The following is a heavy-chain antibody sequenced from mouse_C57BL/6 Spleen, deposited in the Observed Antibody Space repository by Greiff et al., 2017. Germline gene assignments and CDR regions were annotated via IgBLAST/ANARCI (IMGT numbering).Heavy chain of an antibody. Sequence: QVQLQQSGAGLARPGASVKLSCKASGYTFTSYGISWVKQRTGQGLEWIGEIYPRSGNTYYNEKFKGKATLTADKSSSTAYMELRSLTSEDSAVYFCARDRDYYGSSPAWFAYWGQGTLVTVSA. D-gene: IGHD1-1*01. J-gene: IGHJ3*01. CDR2: IYPRSGNT. CDR1: GYTFTSYG. CDR3: ARDRDYYGSSPAWFAY. V-gene: IGHV1-81*01.